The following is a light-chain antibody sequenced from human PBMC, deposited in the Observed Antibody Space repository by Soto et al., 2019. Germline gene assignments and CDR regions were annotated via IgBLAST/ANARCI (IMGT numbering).Light chain of an antibody. V-gene: IGLV1-40*01. CDR3: QSYDSSLSCNVV. Sequence: QSVLTQPPSVSGAPGQRVTISCTGSSSNIGAGYDVHWYQQLPGTAPKLLIYGNSNRPSGVPDRFSGSKSGTSASLAITGLQAEDESDYYCQSYDSSLSCNVVFGGGTKVTVL. J-gene: IGLJ2*01. CDR2: GNS. CDR1: SSNIGAGYD.